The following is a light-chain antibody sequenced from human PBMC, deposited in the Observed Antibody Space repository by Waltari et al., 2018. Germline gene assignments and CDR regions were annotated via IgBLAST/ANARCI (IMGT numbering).Light chain of an antibody. Sequence: DIQMTQSPSSLSASAGDRVTITCRASQGISTDLNWYQQKPGKAPKRLIYAASSLESGVPSRFSDSGSGTDFTLTISSLQPEDFATYYCLQYNNNPRTFGQGTKVEIK. V-gene: IGKV1-17*01. CDR1: QGISTD. J-gene: IGKJ1*01. CDR3: LQYNNNPRT. CDR2: AAS.